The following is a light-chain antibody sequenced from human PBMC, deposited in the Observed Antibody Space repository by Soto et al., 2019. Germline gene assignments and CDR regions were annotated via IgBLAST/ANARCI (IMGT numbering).Light chain of an antibody. CDR2: ATS. Sequence: DIQMTQSPSSPSSSFGDRVTITCRASQAISNYLAWYQQKPGRVPELLIYATSTLQSGVPSRFSGSGSGTDFTLTISSLKHEDVATYYCQKYNTARWTFGQGTKVDIK. J-gene: IGKJ1*01. CDR3: QKYNTARWT. CDR1: QAISNY. V-gene: IGKV1-27*01.